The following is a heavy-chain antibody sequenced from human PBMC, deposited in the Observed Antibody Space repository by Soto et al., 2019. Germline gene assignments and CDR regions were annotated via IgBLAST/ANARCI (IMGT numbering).Heavy chain of an antibody. CDR3: KGNVQEGGALDY. J-gene: IGHJ4*02. D-gene: IGHD1-1*01. CDR1: GFTFSSYS. Sequence: EVQLVESGGGLVQPGGSLRLSCAASGFTFSSYSMNWVRQAPGKGLEWVSYISSSSSTIYYADSVKGRFTISRDNAKNSLYRQMNSLRDEDTAVYYCKGNVQEGGALDYWGQGTLFTVSS. V-gene: IGHV3-48*02. CDR2: ISSSSSTI.